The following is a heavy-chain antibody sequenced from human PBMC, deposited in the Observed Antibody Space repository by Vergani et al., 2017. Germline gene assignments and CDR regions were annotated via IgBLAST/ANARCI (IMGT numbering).Heavy chain of an antibody. CDR1: GGTFSSYA. Sequence: QVQLVQSGAEVKKPGSSVKVSCKASGGTFSSYAISWVRQAPGQGLEWMGRIIPIFATANYAQKFQGRVTITADESTSTAYMELNSLRAEDTAVYYCAKAPDYYGSGSYSYYFDYWGQGTLVTVSS. D-gene: IGHD3-10*01. J-gene: IGHJ4*02. CDR2: IIPIFATA. V-gene: IGHV1-69*18. CDR3: AKAPDYYGSGSYSYYFDY.